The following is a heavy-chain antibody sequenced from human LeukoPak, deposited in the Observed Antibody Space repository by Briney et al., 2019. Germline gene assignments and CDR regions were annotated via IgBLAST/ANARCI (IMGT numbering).Heavy chain of an antibody. V-gene: IGHV1-2*02. CDR1: GYTFTGYY. D-gene: IGHD2-2*01. Sequence: ASVKVSCKASGYTFTGYYMHWVRQAPGQGLEWMGWINPHSGGTNYAQKFQGRITMTRGTSINTAYMELSRLKSDDTAVYYCARGSVVVPPPKAPGGDWYYWGQGTLVTVSS. CDR3: ARGSVVVPPPKAPGGDWYY. J-gene: IGHJ4*02. CDR2: INPHSGGT.